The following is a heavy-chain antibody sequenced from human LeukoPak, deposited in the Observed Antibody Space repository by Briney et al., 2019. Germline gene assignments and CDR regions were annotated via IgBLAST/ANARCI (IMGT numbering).Heavy chain of an antibody. CDR2: IFGSGGSP. V-gene: IGHV3-23*01. J-gene: IGHJ4*02. CDR1: GFTFGSHA. Sequence: GGSLRLSCEASGFTFGSHAMYWVRQAPGKGLEWVAGIFGSGGSPHYADSVKGRFIISRDNPRNTVYLQINSLRDEDPAVYYCGKTTVGYSSGQKPAWPVDYWGQGTLVTVSS. D-gene: IGHD5-18*01. CDR3: GKTTVGYSSGQKPAWPVDY.